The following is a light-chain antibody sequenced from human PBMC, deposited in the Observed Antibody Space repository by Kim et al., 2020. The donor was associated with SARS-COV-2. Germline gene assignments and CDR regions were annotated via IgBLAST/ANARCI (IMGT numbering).Light chain of an antibody. CDR1: ALPKQY. Sequence: SYELTQPPSVSVSPGQTARITCSGDALPKQYAYWYQQKPGQAPVLVIYKDSERPSGIPERFSGSSSGTTVTLTISGVQVEDEADYYCQSADSSGTNWVFGGGTKVTVL. CDR3: QSADSSGTNWV. CDR2: KDS. J-gene: IGLJ3*02. V-gene: IGLV3-25*03.